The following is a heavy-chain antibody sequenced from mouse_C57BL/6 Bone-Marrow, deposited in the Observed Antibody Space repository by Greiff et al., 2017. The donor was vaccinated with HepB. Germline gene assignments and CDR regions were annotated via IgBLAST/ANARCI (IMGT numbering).Heavy chain of an antibody. Sequence: VQLQQSGPELVKPGASVKISCKASGYTFTDYYMNWVKQSHGKSLEWIGDINPNNGGTSYNQKFKGKATLTVDKSSSTAYMELRSLTSEDSAVYYCARRGAPDSSGAWFAYWGQGTLVTVSA. D-gene: IGHD3-2*02. V-gene: IGHV1-26*01. CDR2: INPNNGGT. J-gene: IGHJ3*01. CDR3: ARRGAPDSSGAWFAY. CDR1: GYTFTDYY.